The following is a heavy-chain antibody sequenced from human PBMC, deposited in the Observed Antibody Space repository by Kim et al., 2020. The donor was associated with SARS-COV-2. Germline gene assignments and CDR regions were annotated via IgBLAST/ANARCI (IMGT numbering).Heavy chain of an antibody. V-gene: IGHV3-23*01. D-gene: IGHD3-10*01. CDR3: AKDRSRSRTYYTSDY. J-gene: IGHJ4*02. CDR1: GFTFSTNA. CDR2: INGGGGGT. Sequence: GGSLRLSCAASGFTFSTNAMTWVRQGPGKGLEWVSVINGGGGGTSYADSVKGRFTISRDNSKNTLYLQMNSLRDEDTAVYYCAKDRSRSRTYYTSDYWGPGTLVTVSS.